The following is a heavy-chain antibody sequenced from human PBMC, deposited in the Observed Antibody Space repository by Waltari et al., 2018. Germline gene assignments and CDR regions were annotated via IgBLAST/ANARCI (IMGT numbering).Heavy chain of an antibody. CDR2: LDREDGET. J-gene: IGHJ3*02. Sequence: QVQLLQSGAEVKKPGASVRVSCKVSGNTLTEVSMHWVRQAPGKGLEWMGGLDREDGETVYAQKFEGRATMTEDTATDTAYMELSNLTSEDTAVYYCASEVASENYDVFDIWGQGTMVIVSS. CDR1: GNTLTEVS. CDR3: ASEVASENYDVFDI. D-gene: IGHD6-19*01. V-gene: IGHV1-24*01.